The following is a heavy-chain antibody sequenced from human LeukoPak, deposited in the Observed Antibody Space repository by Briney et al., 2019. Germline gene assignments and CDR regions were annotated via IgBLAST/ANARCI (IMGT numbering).Heavy chain of an antibody. CDR3: AKGGMDYYDSSGYAGAFDI. D-gene: IGHD3-22*01. Sequence: HPGGSLRLSCAASGFTFSSYAMSWVRQAPGNGLEWVSAISGSGGSTYYADSVKGRFTISRDNSKNTLYLQMNSLRAEDTAVYYCAKGGMDYYDSSGYAGAFDIWGQGTMVTVSS. CDR2: ISGSGGST. CDR1: GFTFSSYA. J-gene: IGHJ3*02. V-gene: IGHV3-23*01.